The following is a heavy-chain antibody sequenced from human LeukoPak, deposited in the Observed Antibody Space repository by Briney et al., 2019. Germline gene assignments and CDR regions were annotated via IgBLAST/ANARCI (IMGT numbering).Heavy chain of an antibody. CDR3: ARGDNYDSSGYYTYYFDY. V-gene: IGHV4-34*01. D-gene: IGHD3-22*01. CDR1: GGSFSGYY. CDR2: INHSGST. Sequence: RPSETLSLTCAVYGGSFSGYYWSWIRQPPGKGLEWIGEINHSGSTNYNPSLKSRVTISVDTSKNQFSLKLSSVTAADTAVYYCARGDNYDSSGYYTYYFDYWGQGTLVTASS. J-gene: IGHJ4*02.